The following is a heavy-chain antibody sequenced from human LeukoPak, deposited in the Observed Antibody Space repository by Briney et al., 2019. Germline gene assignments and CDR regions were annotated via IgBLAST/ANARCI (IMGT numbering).Heavy chain of an antibody. CDR1: GFTFDDYA. Sequence: PGRSLRLSCAASGFTFDDYAMHWVRQAPGKGLEWVSGISWNSGSIGYADSVKGRFTISRDNAKNSLYLQMNSLRAEDTAVYYCARAPHPYDAFDIWGQGTMVTVSS. V-gene: IGHV3-9*01. CDR3: ARAPHPYDAFDI. J-gene: IGHJ3*02. CDR2: ISWNSGSI.